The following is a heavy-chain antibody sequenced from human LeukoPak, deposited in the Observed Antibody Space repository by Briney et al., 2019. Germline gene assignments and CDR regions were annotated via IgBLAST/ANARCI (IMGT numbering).Heavy chain of an antibody. CDR2: IYTSGST. Sequence: SETMSLTCAVYGGSFSGYYWSWIRQPPGKGLEWIGYIYTSGSTNYNPSLKSRVTISVDTSKNQFSLKLSPVTAADTAVYYCARVAWGRSIFGVVITPYYYYYMDVWGKGTTVTVSS. J-gene: IGHJ6*03. V-gene: IGHV4-4*09. CDR3: ARVAWGRSIFGVVITPYYYYYMDV. CDR1: GGSFSGYY. D-gene: IGHD3-3*01.